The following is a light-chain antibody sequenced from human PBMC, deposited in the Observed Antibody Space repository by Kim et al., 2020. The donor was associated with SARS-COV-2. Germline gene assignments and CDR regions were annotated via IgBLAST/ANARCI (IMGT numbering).Light chain of an antibody. V-gene: IGKV1-5*01. Sequence: DIQMTQSPSTLSASVGDRVTITCRASQSISSWLAWYQQKPGKAPKLLIYDASSLESGVPSRFSGSVSGTEFTLTISSLQPDDFATYYCQQYNSYPYTFGQVTKLEI. CDR2: DAS. CDR1: QSISSW. J-gene: IGKJ2*01. CDR3: QQYNSYPYT.